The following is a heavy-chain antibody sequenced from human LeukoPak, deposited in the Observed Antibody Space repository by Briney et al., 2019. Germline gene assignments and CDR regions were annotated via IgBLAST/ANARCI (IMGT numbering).Heavy chain of an antibody. V-gene: IGHV4-34*01. CDR1: GGSFSGYY. CDR3: ARGRDGYKIFDY. CDR2: INHSGST. J-gene: IGHJ4*02. Sequence: SETLSLTCAVYGGSFSGYYWSWIRQPPGKGLEWIGEINHSGSTNYNPSLKSRVTISVDTSKNQFFLKLSSVTAADTAVYYCARGRDGYKIFDYWGQGTLVTVSS. D-gene: IGHD5-24*01.